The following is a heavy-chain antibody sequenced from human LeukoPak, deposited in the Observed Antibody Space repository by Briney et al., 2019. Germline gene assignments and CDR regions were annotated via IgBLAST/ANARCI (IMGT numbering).Heavy chain of an antibody. D-gene: IGHD3-3*01. J-gene: IGHJ5*02. CDR1: GFTFSSYA. V-gene: IGHV3-23*01. CDR2: ISGSGGRT. Sequence: GGSLRLSCAASGFTFSSYAMSWARQAPGKGLEWVSAISGSGGRTYYADSVKGRFTISRDNSKNTLYLQMNSLRAEDTAVYYCAKGDDFCSGPGLNWFDPWGQGTLVTVSS. CDR3: AKGDDFCSGPGLNWFDP.